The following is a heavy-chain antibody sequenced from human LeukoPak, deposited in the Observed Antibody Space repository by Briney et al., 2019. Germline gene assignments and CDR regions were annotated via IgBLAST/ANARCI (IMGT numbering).Heavy chain of an antibody. D-gene: IGHD4-11*01. CDR2: IWSDATNQ. CDR3: AKDAQRGFYYSNSLAY. Sequence: GTSLRLSCEASGFTISHFAMRWLRQAPGKGLEWVAVIWSDATNQYYADSVKGRFTISRDCFRKTVSLQMDGLRVEDTAVYYCAKDAQRGFYYSNSLAYCGQGSLVTVSS. J-gene: IGHJ4*02. CDR1: GFTISHFA. V-gene: IGHV3-33*06.